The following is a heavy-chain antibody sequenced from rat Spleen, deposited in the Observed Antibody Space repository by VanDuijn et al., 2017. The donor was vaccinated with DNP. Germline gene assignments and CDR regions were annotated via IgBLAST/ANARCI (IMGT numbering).Heavy chain of an antibody. J-gene: IGHJ3*01. CDR3: AARYSSSWFAY. CDR2: IISSGGST. V-gene: IGHV5-31*01. D-gene: IGHD1-2*01. Sequence: EVQLVESGGGLVQPGGSLKLSCVVSGFTVNNFWMAWIRQVPGKGLEWVAAIISSGGSTYYPNSVKGRFTISSDNAKNTLYLQMNSLRSEDTATYYCAARYSSSWFAYWGQGTLVTVSS. CDR1: GFTVNNFW.